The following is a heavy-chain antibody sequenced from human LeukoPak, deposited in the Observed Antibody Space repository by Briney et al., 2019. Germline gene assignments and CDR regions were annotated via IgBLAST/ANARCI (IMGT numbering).Heavy chain of an antibody. Sequence: GLEWVXXXXXYVNNIYYVVSVKGRFTFSTDNSKNTLYLQMNSLRAEDTAVYYCAKRYCIVTIFYPEPPSYSCGQGTLVTVSS. V-gene: IGHV3-30*02. D-gene: IGHD2-2*01. CDR3: AKRYCIVTIFYPEPPSYS. CDR2: XXXYVNNI. J-gene: IGHJ4*02.